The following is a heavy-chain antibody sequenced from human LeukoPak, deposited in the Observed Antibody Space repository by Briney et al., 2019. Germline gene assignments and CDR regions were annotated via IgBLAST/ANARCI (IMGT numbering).Heavy chain of an antibody. CDR3: AGVRWLQPTGGNWFDP. V-gene: IGHV4-31*03. CDR1: GGSISSGGYY. D-gene: IGHD5-24*01. CDR2: IYYSGST. J-gene: IGHJ5*02. Sequence: SQTLSLTCTVSGGSISSGGYYWSWIRQHPGKGLEWIGYIYYSGSTYYNPSLKSRVTISVDTSKNQFSLKLSSVTAADTAVYYCAGVRWLQPTGGNWFDPWGQGTLVTVSS.